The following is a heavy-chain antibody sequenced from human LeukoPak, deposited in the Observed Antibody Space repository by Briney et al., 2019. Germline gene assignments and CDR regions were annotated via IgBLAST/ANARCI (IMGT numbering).Heavy chain of an antibody. Sequence: GRSLRLSCAASGFTFSSYGMSWVRQAPGKGLEWVSAISGSGGSTYYADSVKGRFTISRDNSKNTLYLQMNSLRPEDTAVYYCARKYSSSWSYAFDIWGQGTMVTVSS. D-gene: IGHD6-13*01. CDR2: ISGSGGST. V-gene: IGHV3-23*01. J-gene: IGHJ3*02. CDR1: GFTFSSYG. CDR3: ARKYSSSWSYAFDI.